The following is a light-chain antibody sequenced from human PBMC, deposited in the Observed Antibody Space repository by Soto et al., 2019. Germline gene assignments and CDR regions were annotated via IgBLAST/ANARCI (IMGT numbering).Light chain of an antibody. CDR2: AAS. J-gene: IGKJ1*01. Sequence: DIQLTQSPSFLSASVGERVTITCRASQGIRNYLAWYQQKPGKAPKLLIYAASSLQSGDPSRFSGSGAGTEFSPTISSLQPEDFASYFCQHLNTYPPWTFGQGTKVEIK. CDR1: QGIRNY. CDR3: QHLNTYPPWT. V-gene: IGKV1-9*01.